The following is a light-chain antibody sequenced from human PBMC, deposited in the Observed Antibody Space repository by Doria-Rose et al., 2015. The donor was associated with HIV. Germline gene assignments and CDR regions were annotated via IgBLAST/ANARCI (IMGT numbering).Light chain of an antibody. CDR1: QSLLYTSKNY. CDR2: WAS. J-gene: IGKJ3*01. V-gene: IGKV4-1*01. CDR3: QQYYDTPS. Sequence: EIVMTQSLESLGMSLGEWATLNCKSNQSLLYTSKNYLAWYQQKPGQPPKLLIYWASTRQSGVPARFSGSGSGTDFTLTISSLEAEDVAVYYCQQYYDTPSFGPGTTVDIK.